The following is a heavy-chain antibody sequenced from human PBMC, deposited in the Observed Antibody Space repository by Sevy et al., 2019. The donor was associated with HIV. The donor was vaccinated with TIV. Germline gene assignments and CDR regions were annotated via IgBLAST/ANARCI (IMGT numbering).Heavy chain of an antibody. V-gene: IGHV3-23*01. CDR3: ARGVTTMLTDLDY. CDR1: GLTLTTTG. Sequence: GGSLRLSCAASGLTLTTTGMSWVRQAPGKGLEWVAGVTSDGTTYYADSVRDRITVSRDNSKNTLYLQLNSLRADDTAVFYCARGVTTMLTDLDYWGQGTLVSVSS. J-gene: IGHJ4*02. CDR2: VTSDGTT. D-gene: IGHD2-8*01.